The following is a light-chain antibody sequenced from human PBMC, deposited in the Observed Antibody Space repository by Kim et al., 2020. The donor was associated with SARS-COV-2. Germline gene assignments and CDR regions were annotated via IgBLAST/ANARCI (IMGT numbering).Light chain of an antibody. CDR2: WAS. CDR3: QQYYTTPHA. Sequence: DVVMTQSPDSLAVSLGERATINCKSSQSVLYSSNNRNYLAWYQQKPRQPPKLLIYWASTRESGVPDRFSGSGSGTDFALTISSLQAEDVAVYYCQQYYTTPHAFGQGTNLEIK. V-gene: IGKV4-1*01. J-gene: IGKJ2*01. CDR1: QSVLYSSNNRNY.